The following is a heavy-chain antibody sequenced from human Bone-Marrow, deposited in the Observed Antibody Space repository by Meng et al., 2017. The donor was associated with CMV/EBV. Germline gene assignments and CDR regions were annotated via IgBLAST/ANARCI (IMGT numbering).Heavy chain of an antibody. V-gene: IGHV4-31*03. CDR1: GGSISGSGYY. CDR2: IYHSGST. J-gene: IGHJ4*02. CDR3: ARDLYYFDG. Sequence: SETLSLTCTVSGGSISGSGYYWSWIRQHPEKGLEWIGYIYHSGSTYYNPSLKSRVSISVDTSENQFSLKLSSVTAADTAIYYCARDLYYFDGWGQGTLVTVSS.